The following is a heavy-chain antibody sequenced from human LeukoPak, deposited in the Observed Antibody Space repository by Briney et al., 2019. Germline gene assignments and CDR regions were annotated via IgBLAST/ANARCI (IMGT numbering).Heavy chain of an antibody. CDR2: IYYSGRI. CDR1: GGSISSSSYY. Sequence: SETLSLTCTVSGGSISSSSYYWGWIRQPPGKGLEWIGSIYYSGRIYYNPSLKSRVTISVDTSKNQFSLKLSSVTAADTAVYYCATTYYDILTGYHDAFDIWGQGTMVTVSS. J-gene: IGHJ3*02. D-gene: IGHD3-9*01. CDR3: ATTYYDILTGYHDAFDI. V-gene: IGHV4-39*01.